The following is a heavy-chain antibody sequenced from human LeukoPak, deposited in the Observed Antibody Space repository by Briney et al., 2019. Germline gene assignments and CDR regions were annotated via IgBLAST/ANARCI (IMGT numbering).Heavy chain of an antibody. CDR1: GYTFTGYY. D-gene: IGHD3-16*02. CDR2: INPNSGGT. CDR3: AREVKLRLGELSFFDY. J-gene: IGHJ4*02. Sequence: ASVKVSCKASGYTFTGYYMHWVRQAPGQGLEWMGRINPNSGGTNYAQKFQGRVTMTRDTSISTAYLELSRLRSDDTAVYYCAREVKLRLGELSFFDYWGQGTLVTVSS. V-gene: IGHV1-2*06.